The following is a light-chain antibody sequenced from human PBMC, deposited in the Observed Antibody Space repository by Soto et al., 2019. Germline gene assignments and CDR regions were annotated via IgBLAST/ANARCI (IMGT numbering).Light chain of an antibody. J-gene: IGLJ3*02. Sequence: QPVLTQPPSASGTPGQRVTISCSGSSSNIGSNTVSWYQQLPGRAPKVLIYTDNQRPSGVPDRFSGSKSGTSASLAISGLQSEDEADYYCAAWDDSLMGVFGGGTKLTVL. CDR2: TDN. CDR1: SSNIGSNT. V-gene: IGLV1-44*01. CDR3: AAWDDSLMGV.